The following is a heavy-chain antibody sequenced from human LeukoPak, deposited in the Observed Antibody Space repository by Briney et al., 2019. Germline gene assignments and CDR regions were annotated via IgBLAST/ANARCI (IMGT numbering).Heavy chain of an antibody. V-gene: IGHV3-21*01. CDR2: ISSSSVYI. D-gene: IGHD6-13*01. CDR1: GFTFSYYA. CDR3: TREDSYGSSWYTRFDY. J-gene: IGHJ4*02. Sequence: GGSLRLSCAASGFTFSYYAMNWVRQAPGKGLEWVSSISSSSVYIYYADSLKGRFTISRDNAKNSLYLQMNNLGAEDTAVYYCTREDSYGSSWYTRFDYWGQGTLVTVSS.